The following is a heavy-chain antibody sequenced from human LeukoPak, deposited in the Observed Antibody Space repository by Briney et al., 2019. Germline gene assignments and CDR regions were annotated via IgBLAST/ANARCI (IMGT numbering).Heavy chain of an antibody. J-gene: IGHJ1*01. Sequence: GGSLRLSCAASGFTFADYAMHWVRQAPGKGLEWVSGISWNSGSIGYADSVKGRFTISRDNAKNSLYLQMNSLRAEDTALYYCAKDRGYCSSTSCDQYFQHWGQGTLVTVSS. D-gene: IGHD2-2*01. CDR2: ISWNSGSI. V-gene: IGHV3-9*01. CDR1: GFTFADYA. CDR3: AKDRGYCSSTSCDQYFQH.